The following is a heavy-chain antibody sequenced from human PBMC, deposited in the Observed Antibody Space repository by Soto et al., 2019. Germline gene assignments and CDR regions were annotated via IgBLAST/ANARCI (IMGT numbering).Heavy chain of an antibody. Sequence: QITLKESGPPLVKPTQTLTLTCTFSGFSLSTSGVGVGWIRQPPGKALEWLALIYWDDDKRYSPSLKSRLTITKDPSKIQGVLTMTNMDPVDTATYSCEHTRTNWNDFNWFDPWGQGTLVTVSS. J-gene: IGHJ5*02. D-gene: IGHD1-1*01. CDR3: EHTRTNWNDFNWFDP. CDR2: IYWDDDK. CDR1: GFSLSTSGVG. V-gene: IGHV2-5*02.